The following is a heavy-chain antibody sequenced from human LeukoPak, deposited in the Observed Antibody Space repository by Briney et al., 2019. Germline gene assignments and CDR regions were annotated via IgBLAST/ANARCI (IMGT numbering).Heavy chain of an antibody. CDR3: ATNRGYSYGSGDY. Sequence: GRSLRLSCAASGFTFSSYAMSWVRQAPGKGLEWVSAISGSGGSTYYADSVKGRFTISRDNSKNTLYLQMNSLRAEDTAVYYCATNRGYSYGSGDYWGQGTLVTVSS. D-gene: IGHD5-18*01. J-gene: IGHJ4*02. CDR1: GFTFSSYA. V-gene: IGHV3-23*01. CDR2: ISGSGGST.